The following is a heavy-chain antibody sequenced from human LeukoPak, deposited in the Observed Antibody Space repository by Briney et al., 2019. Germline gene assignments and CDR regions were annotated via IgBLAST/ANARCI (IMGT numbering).Heavy chain of an antibody. CDR3: ARVGLNYGGNSGIDY. CDR1: GGSISSSSYY. CDR2: IYYSGST. V-gene: IGHV4-39*07. D-gene: IGHD4-23*01. J-gene: IGHJ4*02. Sequence: SETLSLTCTVSGGSISSSSYYWGWIRQPPGKGLEWIGSIYYSGSTYYNPSLKSRVTISVDTSKNQFSLQLNSVTPEDTAVYYCARVGLNYGGNSGIDYWGQGTLVTVSS.